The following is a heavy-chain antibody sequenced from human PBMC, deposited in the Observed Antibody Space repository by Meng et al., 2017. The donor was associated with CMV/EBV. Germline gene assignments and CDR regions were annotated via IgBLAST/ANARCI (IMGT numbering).Heavy chain of an antibody. J-gene: IGHJ4*02. CDR2: IYYSGST. V-gene: IGHV4-30-4*08. D-gene: IGHD1-14*01. CDR3: ARVMGPNRTPYYFDY. Sequence: QVQMQESGPGLVKPSQTLSLTCTVSGGSISSGDYYWSWIRQPPGKGLEWIGYIYYSGSTYYNPSHKSRVTISVDTSKNQFSLKLSSVTAADTAVYYCARVMGPNRTPYYFDYWGQGTLVTVSS. CDR1: GGSISSGDYY.